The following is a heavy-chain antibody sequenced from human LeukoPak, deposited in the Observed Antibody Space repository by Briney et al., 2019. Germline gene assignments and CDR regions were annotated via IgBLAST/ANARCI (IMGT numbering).Heavy chain of an antibody. V-gene: IGHV2-5*02. CDR1: GFSLSTRGVG. J-gene: IGHJ4*02. CDR2: IYWDDDK. Sequence: SGPTLLQPTPTLTLTFTFSGFSLSTRGVGVGWIRQPAGKALEWLTLIYWDDDKRYSPSLKSRLTITKHTSKNQVVLTMTNTDPVDTATYYRAHRRNGYNPFDYWGQGTRVTGSS. D-gene: IGHD5-24*01. CDR3: AHRRNGYNPFDY.